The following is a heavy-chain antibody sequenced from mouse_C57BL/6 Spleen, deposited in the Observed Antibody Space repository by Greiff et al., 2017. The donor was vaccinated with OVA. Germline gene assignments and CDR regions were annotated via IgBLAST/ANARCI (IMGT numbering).Heavy chain of an antibody. CDR2: IHTNRGST. CDR1: GYTFTSYW. D-gene: IGHD2-3*01. V-gene: IGHV1-64*01. J-gene: IGHJ2*01. Sequence: QVQLQQPGAELVKPGASVKLSCKASGYTFTSYWMNWVKQRPGPGLEWIGLIHTNRGSTNYNEKFKSKATLTVDKSSSTAYMQLISLTSEDSAVYYCARSREDGASSYFDYWGQGTTLTVSS. CDR3: ARSREDGASSYFDY.